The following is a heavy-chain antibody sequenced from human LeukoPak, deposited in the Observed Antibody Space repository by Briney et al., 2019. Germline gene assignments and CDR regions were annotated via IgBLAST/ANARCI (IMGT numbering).Heavy chain of an antibody. D-gene: IGHD3-22*01. Sequence: SETLPLTCTVSGGSISSFYWSWIRQPPGKGLEWIGFISYSGSTNYNPSLRGRVTISVDTSKNQFSLNLSSVTGADTAVYYCARGGPGSGWHYYLDYWGQGTLVTVSS. CDR3: ARGGPGSGWHYYLDY. CDR1: GGSISSFY. CDR2: ISYSGST. J-gene: IGHJ4*02. V-gene: IGHV4-59*13.